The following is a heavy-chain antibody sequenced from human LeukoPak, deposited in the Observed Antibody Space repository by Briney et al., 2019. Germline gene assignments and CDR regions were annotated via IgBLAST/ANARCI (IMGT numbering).Heavy chain of an antibody. CDR2: IYDSWTT. CDR3: ARHFDGPHPEGNSRLKWFDP. V-gene: IGHV4-59*08. CDR1: GTSISSYY. J-gene: IGHJ5*02. Sequence: SETRSLTLTVSGTSISSYYWSWVRQPPGKGLAGNGGIYDSWTTYYNPSLKSRVTISMDTSKNQLSLKLSSVTAADTAVFYCARHFDGPHPEGNSRLKWFDPWGQGTLATVSS. D-gene: IGHD1-1*01.